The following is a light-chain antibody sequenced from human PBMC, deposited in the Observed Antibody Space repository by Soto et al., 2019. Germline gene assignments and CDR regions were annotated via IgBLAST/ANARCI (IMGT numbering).Light chain of an antibody. CDR3: LQHDSYPRT. J-gene: IGKJ3*01. CDR2: TTS. V-gene: IGKV1-17*03. Sequence: DIQMTQSPSAMSASVGDRVTITCRASQNIGSSLAWFQQKPGKVPKRLIHTTSTLESGVPSRFSGSGSVTECTLTISSLQPEDFATYYCLQHDSYPRTFGPGTKVDIK. CDR1: QNIGSS.